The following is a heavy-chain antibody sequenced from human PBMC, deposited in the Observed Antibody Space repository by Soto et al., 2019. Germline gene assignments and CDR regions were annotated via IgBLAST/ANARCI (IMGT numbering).Heavy chain of an antibody. J-gene: IGHJ6*02. Sequence: ASMKVSFQASGYTFTGYYMHRVRPAPGQGLEWMGWINPNSGGTNYAQKFQGWVTMTRDTSISTAYMELSRLRSDDTAVYYCAREYYYDSSGYYCGMDVWGQGTTVTVSS. V-gene: IGHV1-2*04. D-gene: IGHD3-22*01. CDR2: INPNSGGT. CDR3: AREYYYDSSGYYCGMDV. CDR1: GYTFTGYY.